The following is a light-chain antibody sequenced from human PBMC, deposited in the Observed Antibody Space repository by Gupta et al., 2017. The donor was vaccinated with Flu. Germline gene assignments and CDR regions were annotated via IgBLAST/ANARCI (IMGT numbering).Light chain of an antibody. CDR2: QDT. V-gene: IGLV3-1*01. CDR3: QAWDGNGVV. CDR1: KWGDNY. J-gene: IGLJ2*01. Sequence: PGNTASTTSTGHKWGDNYAYWYQQKPGTSPLLVIYQDTKRPSGIPERFSGSNSGNTATLTISGTQAMDEADYYCQAWDGNGVVFGGGTKVTVL.